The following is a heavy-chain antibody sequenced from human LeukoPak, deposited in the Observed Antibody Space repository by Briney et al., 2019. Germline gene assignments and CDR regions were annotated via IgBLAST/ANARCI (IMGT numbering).Heavy chain of an antibody. CDR1: GFTFSSYS. CDR2: ISSSSSYI. Sequence: GGSLRLSCAASGFTFSSYSMNWVRQAPGKGLEWVSSISSSSSYIYYADSVKGRFTISRDNAKNSLYLQMNSLRAEDTAVYYCARNGRSGYSYGLYFDYWGQGTLVTVSS. CDR3: ARNGRSGYSYGLYFDY. J-gene: IGHJ4*02. D-gene: IGHD5-18*01. V-gene: IGHV3-21*01.